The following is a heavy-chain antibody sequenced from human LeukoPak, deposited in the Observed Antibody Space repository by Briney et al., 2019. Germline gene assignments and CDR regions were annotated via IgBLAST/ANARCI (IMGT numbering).Heavy chain of an antibody. J-gene: IGHJ6*03. CDR3: AMGPITTAPYYMDV. V-gene: IGHV3-30*02. CDR1: GFTFSSYG. D-gene: IGHD1-26*01. CDR2: IRYDGSNN. Sequence: GGSLRLSCAASGFTFSSYGMHWVRQAPGKGLEWVAFIRYDGSNNYYADSVKGRFTISRDNSKNTVCLQMNSLRAEDTAVYYCAMGPITTAPYYMDVWGKGTTVTVSS.